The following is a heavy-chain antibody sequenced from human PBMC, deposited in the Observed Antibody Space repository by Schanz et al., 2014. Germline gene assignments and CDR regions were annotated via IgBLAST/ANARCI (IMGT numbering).Heavy chain of an antibody. Sequence: EVQLVESGGGLVQPGGSLRLSCAAPGFTLSNYAMHWVRQTPDKGLEWVSGLSANGDSTFYSSSVKGRFTISRDNTKNSLFLQLNSLRADDTAVYYCAKDAENTAMITDYFDYWGQGTLVTVSS. V-gene: IGHV3-64*01. CDR1: GFTLSNYA. D-gene: IGHD5-18*01. CDR3: AKDAENTAMITDYFDY. CDR2: LSANGDST. J-gene: IGHJ4*02.